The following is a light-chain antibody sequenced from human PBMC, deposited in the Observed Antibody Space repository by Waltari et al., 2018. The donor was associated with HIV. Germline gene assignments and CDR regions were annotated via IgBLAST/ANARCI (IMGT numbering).Light chain of an antibody. V-gene: IGLV1-40*01. Sequence: QSVLTQPPSVSGAPGQRVTISCTGSSSNIGAGYDVHWYQQLPGTAPKLPIYGNVIRPSGCPSRFSGSKSGTSASLAITGLQAEEEADYYCQSYDSSLSGSGVFGGGTKLTVL. CDR1: SSNIGAGYD. CDR3: QSYDSSLSGSGV. CDR2: GNV. J-gene: IGLJ3*02.